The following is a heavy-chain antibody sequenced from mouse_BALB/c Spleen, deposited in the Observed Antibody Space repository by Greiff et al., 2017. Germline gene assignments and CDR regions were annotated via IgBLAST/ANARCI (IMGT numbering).Heavy chain of an antibody. CDR2: ILPGSGST. V-gene: IGHV1-9*01. D-gene: IGHD2-14*01. CDR3: ASYRYDVYYFDY. CDR1: GYTFSSYW. J-gene: IGHJ2*01. Sequence: VQLQQSGAELMKPGASVKISCKATGYTFSSYWIEWVKQRPGHGLEWIGEILPGSGSTNYNEKFKGKATFTADTSSNTAYMQLSSLTSEDSAVYYCASYRYDVYYFDYWGQGTTLTVSS.